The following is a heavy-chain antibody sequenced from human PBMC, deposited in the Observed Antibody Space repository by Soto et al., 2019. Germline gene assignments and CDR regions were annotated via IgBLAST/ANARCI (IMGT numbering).Heavy chain of an antibody. J-gene: IGHJ4*02. CDR1: GFTFSSYG. D-gene: IGHD6-19*01. V-gene: IGHV3-30*18. Sequence: GGSLRLSYAASGFTFSSYGMHWVRQAPGKGLEWVAVISYDGSNKYYADSVKGRFTISRDNSKNTLYLQMNSLRAEDTAVYYCAKTSSGWYASDYFHYWGQGTLVTVSS. CDR2: ISYDGSNK. CDR3: AKTSSGWYASDYFHY.